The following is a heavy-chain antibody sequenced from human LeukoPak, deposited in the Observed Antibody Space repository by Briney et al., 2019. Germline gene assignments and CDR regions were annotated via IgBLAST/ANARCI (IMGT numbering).Heavy chain of an antibody. CDR1: GFTFDDYA. CDR3: AKDVHSSGHDCAFDI. Sequence: GGSLRLSCAASGFTFDDYAMRWVRQAPGKGLEWVSGISWNSGSIGYADYVKGRFTISRDNAKNSLYLQMNRLRAEDMALYYCAKDVHSSGHDCAFDIWGQGTMVTVSS. CDR2: ISWNSGSI. D-gene: IGHD3-22*01. J-gene: IGHJ3*02. V-gene: IGHV3-9*03.